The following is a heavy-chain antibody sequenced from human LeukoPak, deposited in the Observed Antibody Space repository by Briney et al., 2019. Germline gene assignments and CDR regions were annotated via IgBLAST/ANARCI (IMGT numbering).Heavy chain of an antibody. Sequence: SVKVSCRASGFTFTSSAMQWVRQARGQRLEWIGWIVVGSGNTNYAQKFQERVTITRDMSTSTAYMELSSLRSEDTAVYYCAAALHYYDSSGLDYWGQGTLVTVSS. J-gene: IGHJ4*02. D-gene: IGHD3-22*01. CDR3: AAALHYYDSSGLDY. CDR1: GFTFTSSA. V-gene: IGHV1-58*02. CDR2: IVVGSGNT.